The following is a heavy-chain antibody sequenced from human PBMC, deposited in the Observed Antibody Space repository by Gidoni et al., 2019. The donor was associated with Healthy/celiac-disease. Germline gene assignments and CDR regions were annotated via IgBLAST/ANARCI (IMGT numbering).Heavy chain of an antibody. Sequence: EVQLVESGGGLVKPGGSLRLSCAASGFTFRSYSMSWVRQAPGKGLEWVSSISSSSSYIYYADSVKGRFTISRDNAKNSLYLQMNSLRAEDTAVYYCARAGWNYEGGYFDYWGQGTLVTVSS. CDR1: GFTFRSYS. CDR3: ARAGWNYEGGYFDY. CDR2: ISSSSSYI. D-gene: IGHD1-7*01. V-gene: IGHV3-21*01. J-gene: IGHJ4*02.